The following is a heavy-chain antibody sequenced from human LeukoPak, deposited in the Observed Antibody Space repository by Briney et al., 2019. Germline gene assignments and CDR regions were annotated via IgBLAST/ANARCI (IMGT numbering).Heavy chain of an antibody. Sequence: PGGSLRLSCAASGFTFSDYYMSWIRQAPGKGLEWVSYISSSSSYTNYADSVKGRFTISRDNAKNSLYLQTNSLRAEDTAVYYCARAGYYGSDPDYWGQGTLVTVSS. CDR3: ARAGYYGSDPDY. CDR2: ISSSSSYT. J-gene: IGHJ4*02. CDR1: GFTFSDYY. V-gene: IGHV3-11*06. D-gene: IGHD3-10*01.